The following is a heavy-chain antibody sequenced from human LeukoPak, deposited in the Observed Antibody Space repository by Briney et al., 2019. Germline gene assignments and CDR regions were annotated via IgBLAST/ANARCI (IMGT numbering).Heavy chain of an antibody. Sequence: GRSLRLSCAASGFTFDIYAMHWVRQAPGKGLEWVSGISWNSGIIDYADSVKGRFTNSRDNAKNSLSLQMNSLRAEDTALYYCAKALPMAPFDYWGQGTLVTVSS. D-gene: IGHD3-10*01. CDR1: GFTFDIYA. CDR3: AKALPMAPFDY. V-gene: IGHV3-9*01. CDR2: ISWNSGII. J-gene: IGHJ4*02.